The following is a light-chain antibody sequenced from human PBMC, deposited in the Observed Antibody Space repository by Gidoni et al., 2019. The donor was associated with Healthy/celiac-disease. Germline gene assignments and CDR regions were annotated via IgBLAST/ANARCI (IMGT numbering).Light chain of an antibody. CDR3: QKYNSDPIT. Sequence: DIQMPQSPSSLSASVGDRVPITCRASQGISNYLAWYQQKPGKVPKLLIYAASTLQSGVPSRFSGSGSGTDFTLTISSLQPEDVATYYCQKYNSDPITFGQGTRLEIK. CDR2: AAS. V-gene: IGKV1-27*01. J-gene: IGKJ5*01. CDR1: QGISNY.